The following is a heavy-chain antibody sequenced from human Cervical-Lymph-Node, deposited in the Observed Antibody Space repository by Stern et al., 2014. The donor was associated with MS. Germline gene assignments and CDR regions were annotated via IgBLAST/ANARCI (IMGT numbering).Heavy chain of an antibody. Sequence: DQLVESGGGVVQPGRSLRLSCAASGFSFSRYAMHWVRQAPGKGLEWVELIWYDGSNPYYADSVTGRFAISRDNFKNTLYLQMNSLRAEDTAVYYCASAYSSSHYYFDYWGQGTLVTVSS. CDR3: ASAYSSSHYYFDY. D-gene: IGHD6-13*01. CDR1: GFSFSRYA. J-gene: IGHJ4*02. CDR2: IWYDGSNP. V-gene: IGHV3-33*01.